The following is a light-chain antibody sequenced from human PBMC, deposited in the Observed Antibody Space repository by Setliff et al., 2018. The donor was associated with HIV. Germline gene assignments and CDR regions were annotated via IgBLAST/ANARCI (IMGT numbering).Light chain of an antibody. CDR3: CSFARGRPYV. CDR2: EVT. Sequence: ALTQPASVSRSPGQSITISCTGTSGDVGNYNLVSWYQHHPGKAPKLIIYEVTKRPSGVSNRFSGSKSGNTAALTISGLQAEDEGDYFCCSFARGRPYVFGTGTKVTVL. J-gene: IGLJ1*01. CDR1: SGDVGNYNL. V-gene: IGLV2-23*02.